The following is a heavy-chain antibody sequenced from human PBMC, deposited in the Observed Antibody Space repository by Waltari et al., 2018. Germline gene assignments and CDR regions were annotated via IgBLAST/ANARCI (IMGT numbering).Heavy chain of an antibody. Sequence: QVQLVQSGAAVKRPGASVTVSSKPSGYTFTAYFKHWVRQAPQGLEWMGWIDPNSGVTNYEQKFQGRVTMTRDTSISTTYMDLSNLRSDDTAVYYCARGPSTGAFDYWGQGTLVTVSS. CDR1: GYTFTAYF. V-gene: IGHV1-2*02. CDR2: IDPNSGVT. J-gene: IGHJ4*02. CDR3: ARGPSTGAFDY.